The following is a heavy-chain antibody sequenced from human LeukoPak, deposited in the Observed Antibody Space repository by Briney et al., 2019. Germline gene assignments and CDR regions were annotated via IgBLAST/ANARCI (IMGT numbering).Heavy chain of an antibody. CDR2: IGTAGDT. CDR3: ARRYGSNYGPLAF. V-gene: IGHV3-13*01. Sequence: LAGGSLRLSCAASGFTFSTHDMHWVRHATGKGLEWVSAIGTAGDTYYPGSVKGRFTVSREDGKNSLYLQMNGLRAGDTAVYYCARRYGSNYGPLAFWGQGTLVTVSS. CDR1: GFTFSTHD. D-gene: IGHD5-18*01. J-gene: IGHJ4*02.